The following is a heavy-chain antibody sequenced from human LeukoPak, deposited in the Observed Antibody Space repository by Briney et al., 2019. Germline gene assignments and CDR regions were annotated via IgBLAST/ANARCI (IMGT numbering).Heavy chain of an antibody. CDR3: VRDDDRPDNGLDY. CDR2: ISGSSYYI. Sequence: GGSLRLSCAASGFTFSSYTVNWIRQAPGKGLEWVSSISGSSYYIYYADSVRGRFTISRDNAKNSAYLQMNSLRAEDTAVYYCVRDDDRPDNGLDYWGQGTLVTVSS. J-gene: IGHJ4*02. D-gene: IGHD3-22*01. V-gene: IGHV3-21*01. CDR1: GFTFSSYT.